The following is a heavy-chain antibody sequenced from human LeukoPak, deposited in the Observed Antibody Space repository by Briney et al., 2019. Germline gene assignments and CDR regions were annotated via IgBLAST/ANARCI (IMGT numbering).Heavy chain of an antibody. J-gene: IGHJ6*02. D-gene: IGHD2/OR15-2a*01. CDR3: ARDKAQDSVYYGMDV. V-gene: IGHV3-21*06. CDR2: ISSGSNYI. Sequence: GGSLRLSCAASGFTFSSYSMVWVRQAPGKGLEWVSSISSGSNYIYYADSVKGRFTISRDNARTSLYLQMNSLRAEGTAVYYCARDKAQDSVYYGMDVWGQGTTVTVSS. CDR1: GFTFSSYS.